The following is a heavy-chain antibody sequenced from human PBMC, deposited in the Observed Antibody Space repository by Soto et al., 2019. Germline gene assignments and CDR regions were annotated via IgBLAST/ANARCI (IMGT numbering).Heavy chain of an antibody. CDR3: ARGYCSSTSCSYVDY. Sequence: PLVTLSLSCGVSEGSFSGYYWSWIGETQGKGLEWIGEINHSGSTNYNPSLKSRVTISVDTSKNQFSLKLSSVTAADTAVYYCARGYCSSTSCSYVDYWGQGTLVPVSS. J-gene: IGHJ4*02. V-gene: IGHV4-34*01. CDR2: INHSGST. CDR1: EGSFSGYY. D-gene: IGHD2-2*01.